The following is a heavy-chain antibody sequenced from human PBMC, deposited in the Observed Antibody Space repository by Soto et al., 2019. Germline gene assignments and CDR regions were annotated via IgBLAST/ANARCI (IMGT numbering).Heavy chain of an antibody. CDR1: GFTFSRNA. D-gene: IGHD3-10*01. V-gene: IGHV3-23*01. CDR2: ISGSGDRT. Sequence: EVQALESGGDLVQPGGSLRLSCAASGFTFSRNAMNWVRQAPGKGLEWVSTISGSGDRTYYADSVQGRFTISRDNSKNTVYLQMNSVRVEDTAVYYCAKDAYGSGTYYFFDYWGHGTLVTVSS. J-gene: IGHJ4*01. CDR3: AKDAYGSGTYYFFDY.